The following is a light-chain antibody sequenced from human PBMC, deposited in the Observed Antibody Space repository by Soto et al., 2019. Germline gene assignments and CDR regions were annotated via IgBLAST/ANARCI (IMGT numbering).Light chain of an antibody. Sequence: EIVLTQSPGARSLSPGEGATLSCRASQSVSSNYLAWYQQKPGQAPRLLIYEASNRASGIPARFSGRGSGTDFTLTISSLEPEDFAVYYCQQRSNWPLTFGGGTKVDIK. CDR2: EAS. CDR1: QSVSSNY. V-gene: IGKV3-11*01. CDR3: QQRSNWPLT. J-gene: IGKJ4*01.